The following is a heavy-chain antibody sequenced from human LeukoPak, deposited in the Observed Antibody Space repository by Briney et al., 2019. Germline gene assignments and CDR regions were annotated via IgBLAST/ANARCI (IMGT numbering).Heavy chain of an antibody. CDR3: ARGQYYDILTGYYVDY. J-gene: IGHJ4*02. CDR1: GYTFTSYA. D-gene: IGHD3-9*01. V-gene: IGHV7-4-1*02. Sequence: ASVKVSCKASGYTFTSYAMNWVRQAPGQGLEWMGWINTNTGNPTYAQGFTGRFVFSLDTSVSTAYLQISSLKAEDTAVYYCARGQYYDILTGYYVDYWGQGTLVTVSS. CDR2: INTNTGNP.